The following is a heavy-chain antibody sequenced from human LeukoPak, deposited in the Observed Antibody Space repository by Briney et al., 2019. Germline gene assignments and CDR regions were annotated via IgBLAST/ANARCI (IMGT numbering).Heavy chain of an antibody. J-gene: IGHJ5*02. Sequence: GASVKVSCKASGYTFTGYYMHWVRQAPGQGLEWMGRINPNSGGTNYAQKFQGRVTMTRDTSISTAYMELSRLRSDDTAVYYCARDLSIAAATTRFDPWGQGTLVTVSS. V-gene: IGHV1-2*06. CDR1: GYTFTGYY. D-gene: IGHD6-13*01. CDR2: INPNSGGT. CDR3: ARDLSIAAATTRFDP.